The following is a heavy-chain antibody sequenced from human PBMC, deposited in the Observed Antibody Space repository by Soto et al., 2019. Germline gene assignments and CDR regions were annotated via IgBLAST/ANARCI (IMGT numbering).Heavy chain of an antibody. CDR1: GGTFSSYA. D-gene: IGHD5-12*01. J-gene: IGHJ6*02. CDR3: AREEVGYGVGGGMDV. V-gene: IGHV1-69*01. CDR2: IIPIFGTA. Sequence: QVQLVQSGAEVKKPGSSVKVSCKASGGTFSSYAISWVRQAPGQGLEWMGGIIPIFGTANYAQKFQGRVTITADESTSTAYMGLSSLRSGDRAVCYCAREEVGYGVGGGMDVWGQGTTVTVSS.